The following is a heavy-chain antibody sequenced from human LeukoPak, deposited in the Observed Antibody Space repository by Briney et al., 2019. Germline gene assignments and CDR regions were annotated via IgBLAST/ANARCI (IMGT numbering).Heavy chain of an antibody. CDR1: GYTFTSYD. D-gene: IGHD3-22*01. CDR3: ARTDFDYYDSSGYGMDV. Sequence: ASVKLSCTASGYTFTSYDINWVRQATGQGPEWMGGMNPNSGNTGYAQKFPGRVTMTRNTSISTAYMELSSLRSEDTAVYYCARTDFDYYDSSGYGMDVWGQGTTVTVSS. CDR2: MNPNSGNT. J-gene: IGHJ6*02. V-gene: IGHV1-8*01.